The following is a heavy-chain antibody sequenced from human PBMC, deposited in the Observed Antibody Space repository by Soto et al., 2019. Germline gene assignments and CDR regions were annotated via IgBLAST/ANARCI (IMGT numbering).Heavy chain of an antibody. CDR3: AREGVTIFGVVIDSLFVY. V-gene: IGHV1-18*01. Sequence: ASVKVSCKASGYTFTSYGISWVRQAPGQGLEWMGWISAYNGNTNYAQKLQGRVTMTTDTSTSTAYMELRSLRSDDTAVYYCAREGVTIFGVVIDSLFVYWGQGTLVTVSS. D-gene: IGHD3-3*01. CDR2: ISAYNGNT. J-gene: IGHJ4*02. CDR1: GYTFTSYG.